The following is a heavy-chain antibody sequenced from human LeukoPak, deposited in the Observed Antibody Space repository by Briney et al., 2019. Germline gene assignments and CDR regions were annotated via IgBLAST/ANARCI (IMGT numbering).Heavy chain of an antibody. Sequence: GGSLRLSCAASGFTFSSYWMSWVRQAPGKGLEWVSSITGSGGSTYYADSVQGRFTISRDNSKNTLYLQMNSLRAEDTAVYYCAKDPNGDHIGAFDIWGQGTMVTVSS. CDR3: AKDPNGDHIGAFDI. V-gene: IGHV3-23*01. CDR2: ITGSGGST. J-gene: IGHJ3*02. CDR1: GFTFSSYW. D-gene: IGHD4-17*01.